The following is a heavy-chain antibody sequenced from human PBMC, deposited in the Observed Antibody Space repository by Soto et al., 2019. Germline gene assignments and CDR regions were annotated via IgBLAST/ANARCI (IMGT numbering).Heavy chain of an antibody. V-gene: IGHV1-3*01. CDR3: ARGASMVRGVILDAFDI. CDR1: GYTFTSYT. CDR2: INAGNGNT. D-gene: IGHD3-10*01. Sequence: QVQLVQSGAEVKKPGASVKVSCKASGYTFTSYTMHWVRQAPGQRLEWMGWINAGNGNTKYSQKFQGRVTITRDTSAGTAYMELSSLRSEDTAVYYCARGASMVRGVILDAFDIWGQGTMVTVSS. J-gene: IGHJ3*02.